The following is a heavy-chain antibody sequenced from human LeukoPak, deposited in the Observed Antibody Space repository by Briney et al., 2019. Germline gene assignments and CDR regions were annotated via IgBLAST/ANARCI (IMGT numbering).Heavy chain of an antibody. CDR1: GYTFTGYY. D-gene: IGHD2-15*01. CDR2: INPNSGGT. V-gene: IGHV1-2*02. Sequence: GASVKVSCKASGYTFTGYYIHWVRQAPGQGLEWMGWINPNSGGTNYVQKFQGRVTMTRDTSISTGYMELSSLRSDDTAVYFCAAAPLGYCSGGSCYSRNLVFDYWGQGTLVTVSS. CDR3: AAAPLGYCSGGSCYSRNLVFDY. J-gene: IGHJ4*02.